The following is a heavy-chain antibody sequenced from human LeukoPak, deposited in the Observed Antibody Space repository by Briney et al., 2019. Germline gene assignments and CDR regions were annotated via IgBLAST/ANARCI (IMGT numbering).Heavy chain of an antibody. J-gene: IGHJ4*02. CDR1: GFTFSDYY. CDR3: ARGWFGELISRFDY. D-gene: IGHD3-10*01. CDR2: ISSRGNVV. Sequence: PGGSLRLSCAASGFTFSDYYMSWIRQAPGKGLEWVSYISSRGNVVFYADSVKGRFTISRDDAENSMYLQMNSLRTEDTAVYYCARGWFGELISRFDYWGQGTLATVSS. V-gene: IGHV3-11*04.